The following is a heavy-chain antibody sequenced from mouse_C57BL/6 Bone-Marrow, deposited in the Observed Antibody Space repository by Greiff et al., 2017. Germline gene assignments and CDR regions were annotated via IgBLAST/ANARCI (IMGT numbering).Heavy chain of an antibody. Sequence: VQLQQSGPELVKPGASVKIPCKASGYTFTDYNMDWVKQSHGKSLEWIGDINPNNGGTIYNQKFKGKATLTVDKSSSTAYMELRSLTSEDTAVYYGARGSYYGSSLYAMDYWGKGTSVTVSS. CDR1: GYTFTDYN. V-gene: IGHV1-18*01. J-gene: IGHJ4*01. CDR2: INPNNGGT. D-gene: IGHD1-1*01. CDR3: ARGSYYGSSLYAMDY.